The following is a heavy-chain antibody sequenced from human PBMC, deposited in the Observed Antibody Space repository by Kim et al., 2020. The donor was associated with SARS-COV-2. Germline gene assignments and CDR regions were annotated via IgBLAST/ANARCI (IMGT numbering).Heavy chain of an antibody. CDR2: ISGSGGST. Sequence: GGSLRLSCAASGFTFRSYAMSWVRQAPGKGLEWVSAISGSGGSTYYADSVKGRFTISRDNSKNTLYLQMNSRRAEDTAVYYCAKTHSSGTGGMDVWGQGTTVTVSS. J-gene: IGHJ6*02. D-gene: IGHD6-19*01. CDR1: GFTFRSYA. V-gene: IGHV3-23*01. CDR3: AKTHSSGTGGMDV.